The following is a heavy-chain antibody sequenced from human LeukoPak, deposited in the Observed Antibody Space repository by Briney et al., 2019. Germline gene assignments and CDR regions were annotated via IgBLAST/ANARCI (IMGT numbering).Heavy chain of an antibody. CDR2: IDHSGST. CDR1: GGPLSCGCYS. J-gene: IGHJ3*02. V-gene: IGHV4-30-2*01. Sequence: PSETPSLTCTVSGGPLSCGCYSWSSIRQPPGKGLEWIGYIDHSGSTNYNPSLKSRVTISVDRSKNQFSRKLSSVTAADTAVYYCARITLGVVFDIWGQGTLVTVSS. D-gene: IGHD3-10*01. CDR3: ARITLGVVFDI.